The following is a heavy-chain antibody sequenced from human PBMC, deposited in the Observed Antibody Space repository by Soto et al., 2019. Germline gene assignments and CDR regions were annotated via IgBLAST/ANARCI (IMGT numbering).Heavy chain of an antibody. J-gene: IGHJ3*02. CDR2: IKGDGSEK. D-gene: IGHD1-20*01. Sequence: GGSLRLSCAASGFTLSNYWMSWARQAPGKGLEWVANIKGDGSEKYYVDSVKGRFTISRDNAKNSLYLQMNSLRAEDTAVYYCARDLRYNWNPRAFEIWGQGTMVTVSS. V-gene: IGHV3-7*01. CDR3: ARDLRYNWNPRAFEI. CDR1: GFTLSNYW.